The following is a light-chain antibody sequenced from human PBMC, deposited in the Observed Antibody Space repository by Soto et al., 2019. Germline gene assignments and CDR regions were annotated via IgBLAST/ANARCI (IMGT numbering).Light chain of an antibody. J-gene: IGKJ4*01. CDR3: QQLNYYPIGT. Sequence: EIQLTQSPSFLSASVGDTVTISCRASQSVSSYLAWYQQKAGNAPKLLIYAASTLQTGVPSRFCGSGSGTEVTLPISSMQHSDFATFYCQQLNYYPIGTFGGGTKVEIK. V-gene: IGKV1-9*01. CDR2: AAS. CDR1: QSVSSY.